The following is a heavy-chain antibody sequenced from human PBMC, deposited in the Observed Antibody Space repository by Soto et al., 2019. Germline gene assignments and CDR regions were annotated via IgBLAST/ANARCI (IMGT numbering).Heavy chain of an antibody. D-gene: IGHD4-17*01. V-gene: IGHV3-43*01. J-gene: IGHJ4*02. Sequence: EVQLVESGGVVVQPGGSLRLSCAASGFTFDDYTMHWVRQAPGKGLEWVALISWDGGESDYADSVKGRFTVSRDNSKNSLYLQMNSLRSKDTALYYCAKDIVSTAVWGSFDYWGQGSLVTVSS. CDR2: ISWDGGES. CDR3: AKDIVSTAVWGSFDY. CDR1: GFTFDDYT.